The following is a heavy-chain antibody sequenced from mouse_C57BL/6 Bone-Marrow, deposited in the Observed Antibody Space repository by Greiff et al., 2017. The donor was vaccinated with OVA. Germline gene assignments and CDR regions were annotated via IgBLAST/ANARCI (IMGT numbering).Heavy chain of an antibody. CDR3: ARQGYGKLRAYAMDY. CDR2: INPSSGYT. J-gene: IGHJ4*01. CDR1: GYTFTSYT. Sequence: VQLQQSGAELARPGASVKMSCKASGYTFTSYTMHWVKQRPGQGLAWIGYINPSSGYTKYNQKFKDKATLTADKSSSTAYMQLSSLTSEDSAVYYCARQGYGKLRAYAMDYWGQGTSVTVSS. V-gene: IGHV1-4*01. D-gene: IGHD1-1*01.